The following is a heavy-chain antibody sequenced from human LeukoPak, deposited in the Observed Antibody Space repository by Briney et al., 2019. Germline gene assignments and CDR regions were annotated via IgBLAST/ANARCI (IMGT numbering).Heavy chain of an antibody. Sequence: ASVKVSCKASRYTFTSYYVHWVRQAPGQGLEWMGMINPSGGSTTYAQKFQGRVTMTRDTSTSTVYMELNSLRSEDTAVYYCARGGGLDVWGQGATVTVSS. CDR3: ARGGGLDV. CDR1: RYTFTSYY. J-gene: IGHJ6*02. V-gene: IGHV1-46*01. D-gene: IGHD3-16*01. CDR2: INPSGGST.